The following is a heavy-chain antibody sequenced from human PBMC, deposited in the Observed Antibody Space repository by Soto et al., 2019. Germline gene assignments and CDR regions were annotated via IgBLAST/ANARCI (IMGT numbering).Heavy chain of an antibody. J-gene: IGHJ6*03. CDR1: GFTFSSYA. Sequence: GGSLRLSCAASGFTFSSYAMSWVRQAPGKGLEWVSAISGSGGSTYYADSVKGRFTISRDNSKNTLYLQMNSLRAEDTAVYYCAKGKEYYDYIWGSYRDYYYYYMDVWGKGTTVTVSS. CDR3: AKGKEYYDYIWGSYRDYYYYYMDV. V-gene: IGHV3-23*01. D-gene: IGHD3-16*01. CDR2: ISGSGGST.